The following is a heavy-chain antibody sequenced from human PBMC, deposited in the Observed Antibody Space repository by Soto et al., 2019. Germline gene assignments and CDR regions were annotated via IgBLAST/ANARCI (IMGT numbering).Heavy chain of an antibody. CDR2: IYYSGST. CDR1: GGSISSYY. Sequence: SETLSLTCTVSGGSISSYYWSWIRQPPGKGLEWIGYIYYSGSTNYNPSLKSRVTISVDTSKNQFSLKLSSVTAADTAVYYCARAFNRFLESNYYYGMDVWGQGTTVTVSS. V-gene: IGHV4-59*01. J-gene: IGHJ6*02. CDR3: ARAFNRFLESNYYYGMDV. D-gene: IGHD3-3*01.